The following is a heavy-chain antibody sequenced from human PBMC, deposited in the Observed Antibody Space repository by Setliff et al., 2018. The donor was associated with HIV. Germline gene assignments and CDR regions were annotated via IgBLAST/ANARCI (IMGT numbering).Heavy chain of an antibody. CDR3: ARESELRRIDS. CDR2: IYYSGST. Sequence: SETLSLTCAVHGGSFSGSYWSWIRQHPGKGLEWIGYIYYSGSTYYNPSLKSRVTISGDTSKNQFSLKLSSVTAADTAVYYCARESELRRIDSWGQGTLVTVSS. D-gene: IGHD1-1*01. J-gene: IGHJ4*02. CDR1: GGSFSGSY. V-gene: IGHV4-31*11.